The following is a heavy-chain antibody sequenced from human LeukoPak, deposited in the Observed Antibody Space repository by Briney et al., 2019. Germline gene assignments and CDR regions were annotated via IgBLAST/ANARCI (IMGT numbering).Heavy chain of an antibody. CDR2: IYYSGST. V-gene: IGHV4-61*01. Sequence: PSETLSLTCTVSGGSISSGSYYWSWIRQPPGKGLEWIGYIYYSGSTNYNPSLKSRVTISVDTSKNQFSLKLSSVTAADTAVYYCARDRGPELNYYYYYMDVWGKGTTVTVSS. CDR3: ARDRGPELNYYYYYMDV. D-gene: IGHD1-26*01. CDR1: GGSISSGSYY. J-gene: IGHJ6*03.